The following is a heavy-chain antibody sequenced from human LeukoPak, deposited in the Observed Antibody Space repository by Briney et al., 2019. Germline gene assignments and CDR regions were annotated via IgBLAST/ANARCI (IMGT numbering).Heavy chain of an antibody. CDR2: IIPIFGTA. Sequence: ASVTVSCKASGGTFSSHAISWVRQAPGQGLEWMGGIIPIFGTAKYAQKFQGRVTITADESTSTAYMELSSLRSEDTAVYYCARDSSEFRSLIPHWGQGTLVTVSS. D-gene: IGHD2-21*01. V-gene: IGHV1-69*13. J-gene: IGHJ1*01. CDR3: ARDSSEFRSLIPH. CDR1: GGTFSSHA.